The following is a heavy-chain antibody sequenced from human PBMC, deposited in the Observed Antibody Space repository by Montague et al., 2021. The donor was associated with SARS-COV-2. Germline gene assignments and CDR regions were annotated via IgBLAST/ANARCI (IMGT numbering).Heavy chain of an antibody. CDR3: ARGLRLCNGGSCYFAWFDP. V-gene: IGHV4-34*01. D-gene: IGHD2-15*01. CDR1: NESFSGNS. Sequence: SETLSLTCAVYNESFSGNSFSTYYWSWICQPPGKGLEWIGEINHSGTTNYNPSLESRFSISVDTSKNQFSLRLISVTAADTAVYYCARGLRLCNGGSCYFAWFDPWGQGTPVTVSS. J-gene: IGHJ5*02. CDR2: INHSGTT.